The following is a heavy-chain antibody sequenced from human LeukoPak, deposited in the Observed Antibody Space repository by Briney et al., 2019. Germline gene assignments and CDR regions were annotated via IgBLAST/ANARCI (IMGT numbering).Heavy chain of an antibody. J-gene: IGHJ1*01. D-gene: IGHD5-18*01. CDR1: GGSFSGYY. V-gene: IGHV4-34*01. CDR3: ARGLGSYGYWYFQH. CDR2: INHSGST. Sequence: SETLSLTCAVYGGSFSGYYWSWIRQPPGKGLEWIGEINHSGSTNYNPSLKSRVTISVDTPKNQFSLKLSSVTAADTAVYYCARGLGSYGYWYFQHWGQGTLVTVSS.